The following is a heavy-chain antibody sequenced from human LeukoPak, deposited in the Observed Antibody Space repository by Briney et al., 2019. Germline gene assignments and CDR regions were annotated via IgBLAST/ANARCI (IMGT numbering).Heavy chain of an antibody. CDR1: GFTFSTYS. D-gene: IGHD3-22*01. CDR2: ISSSSSYI. Sequence: GGSLRLSCAASGFTFSTYSMSWVRQAPGKGLEWVSSISSSSSYIYYADSVKGRFTISRDNAKNSPYLQMNSLRAGDTAVYYCARDLGDYYYDSSGSHWGQGTLVTVSS. J-gene: IGHJ4*02. V-gene: IGHV3-21*01. CDR3: ARDLGDYYYDSSGSH.